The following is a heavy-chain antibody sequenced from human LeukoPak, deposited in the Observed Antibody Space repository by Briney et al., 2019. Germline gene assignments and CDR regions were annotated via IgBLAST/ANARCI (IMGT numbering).Heavy chain of an antibody. CDR3: ARPPQYCSGGSCSWFGP. D-gene: IGHD2-15*01. CDR2: INPNSGGT. Sequence: ASVKVSCKASGYTFTGYYMHWVRQAPGQGLEWMGRINPNSGGTNYAQKFQGRVTMTRDTSISTAYMELSRLRSDDTAVYYCARPPQYCSGGSCSWFGPWGQGTLVTVSS. V-gene: IGHV1-2*06. CDR1: GYTFTGYY. J-gene: IGHJ5*02.